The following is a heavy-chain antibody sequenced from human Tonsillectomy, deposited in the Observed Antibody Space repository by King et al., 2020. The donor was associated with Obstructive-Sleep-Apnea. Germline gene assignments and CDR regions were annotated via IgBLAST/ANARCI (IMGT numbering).Heavy chain of an antibody. CDR3: ARDATTVTPYYYYGMDV. J-gene: IGHJ6*02. Sequence: VQLVESGGGVVQPGRSLRLSCAASGFTFSSYAMHWVRQAPGKGLEWVAVISYDGSNKYYADSLKGRFTISRDNSKNTLYLQMNSLRAEDTAVYYCARDATTVTPYYYYGMDVWGQGTTVTVSS. CDR1: GFTFSSYA. V-gene: IGHV3-30-3*01. D-gene: IGHD4-17*01. CDR2: ISYDGSNK.